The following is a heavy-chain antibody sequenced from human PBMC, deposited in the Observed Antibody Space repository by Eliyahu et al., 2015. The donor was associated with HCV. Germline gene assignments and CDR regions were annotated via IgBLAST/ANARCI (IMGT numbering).Heavy chain of an antibody. CDR1: GFTFSDHA. J-gene: IGHJ4*02. V-gene: IGHV3-30*04. D-gene: IGHD1-26*01. CDR3: ATDVGLGATLGVPAY. CDR2: ISSDGSRK. Sequence: HVQLVESGGGVVQPGSSLRLSCAASGFTFSDHAMHWVRQAAGKGLDWVAVISSDGSRKYYSDSVKGRFTITRDNARDTLYLQMDSLRAADTSAYYCATDVGLGATLGVPAYWGQGAPVTVSS.